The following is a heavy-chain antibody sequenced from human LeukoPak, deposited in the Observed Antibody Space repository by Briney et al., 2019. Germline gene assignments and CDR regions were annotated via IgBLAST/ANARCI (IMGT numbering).Heavy chain of an antibody. Sequence: ASVKVSCKASGYTFTSYAMHWVRQAPGQRLEWMGWINAGNGNTKYSQEFQGRVTITRDTSASTAYMELSSLRSEDMAVYYCARETWDTAMVTNDYWGQGTLVTVSS. CDR1: GYTFTSYA. CDR3: ARETWDTAMVTNDY. D-gene: IGHD5-18*01. J-gene: IGHJ4*02. CDR2: INAGNGNT. V-gene: IGHV1-3*03.